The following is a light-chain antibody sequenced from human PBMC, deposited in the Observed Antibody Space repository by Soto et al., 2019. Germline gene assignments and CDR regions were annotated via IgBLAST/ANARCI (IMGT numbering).Light chain of an antibody. V-gene: IGLV6-57*04. CDR3: QSYDSSNQV. CDR1: SGSIASNH. CDR2: EDN. J-gene: IGLJ2*01. Sequence: NFMLTQPHSVSESPGKTVTISCTRSSGSIASNHVQWYQQRPGSAPTTVIYEDNQRPSGVPDRFSGSIDSSSNSASLTISGLKTEDEADYYCQSYDSSNQVFGGGTQLTVL.